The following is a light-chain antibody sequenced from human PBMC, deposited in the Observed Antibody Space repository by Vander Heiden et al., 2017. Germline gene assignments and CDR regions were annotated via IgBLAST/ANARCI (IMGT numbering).Light chain of an antibody. J-gene: IGLJ3*02. CDR2: VNIDGSH. CDR3: QNWDTGIGV. CDR1: SGHSSYA. V-gene: IGLV4-69*01. Sequence: QLVLTQSPSASASLGASVKLTCTLSSGHSSYAIAWHQQQPEKGPRYLMIVNIDGSHSKGDGIPDRVSASSSGAARSLTISSLQSEDEAYYYCQNWDTGIGVFGGGTKLTVL.